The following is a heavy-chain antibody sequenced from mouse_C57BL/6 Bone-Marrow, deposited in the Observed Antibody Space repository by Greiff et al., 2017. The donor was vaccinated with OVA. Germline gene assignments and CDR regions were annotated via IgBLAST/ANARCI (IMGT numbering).Heavy chain of an antibody. J-gene: IGHJ1*03. V-gene: IGHV1-81*01. CDR1: GYTFTSYG. Sequence: QVQLKESGAELARPGASVKLSCKASGYTFTSYGISWVKQRTGQGLEWIGEIYPRSGNTYYNEKFKGKATLTADKSSSTAYMELRSLTSEDFAVYFCARGYYGSSSYVWGTGTTVTVSS. CDR3: ARGYYGSSSYV. CDR2: IYPRSGNT. D-gene: IGHD1-1*01.